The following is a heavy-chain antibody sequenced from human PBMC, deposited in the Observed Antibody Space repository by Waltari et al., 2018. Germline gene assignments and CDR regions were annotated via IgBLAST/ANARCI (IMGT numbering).Heavy chain of an antibody. CDR2: ISHKGRT. D-gene: IGHD6-19*01. Sequence: QVQLQESGPGMLRPSETLSLTCTVSGDSVTGYSWNWIRQSPRKGLEWIGSISHKGRTNFNPSLNNRATVSLDTTKNHFSLKLTSVAAPDTAVYYCATEGWKVAGGTGWNWFDPWGQGILVTVST. V-gene: IGHV4-59*02. CDR3: ATEGWKVAGGTGWNWFDP. J-gene: IGHJ5*02. CDR1: GDSVTGYS.